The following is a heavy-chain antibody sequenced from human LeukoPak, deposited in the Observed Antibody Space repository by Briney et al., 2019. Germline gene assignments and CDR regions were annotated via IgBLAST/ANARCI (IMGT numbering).Heavy chain of an antibody. CDR1: GFTFDDYA. D-gene: IGHD6-13*01. J-gene: IGHJ3*02. Sequence: PGGSLRLSCAASGFTFDDYAMHWVRQAPGKGLEWVSGISWNSGSIGYADSVKGRFTISRDNAKNSLYLQMNSLRAEDTALYYCAKEGYSSSWYGGAFDIWGQGTMVTVSS. CDR3: AKEGYSSSWYGGAFDI. CDR2: ISWNSGSI. V-gene: IGHV3-9*01.